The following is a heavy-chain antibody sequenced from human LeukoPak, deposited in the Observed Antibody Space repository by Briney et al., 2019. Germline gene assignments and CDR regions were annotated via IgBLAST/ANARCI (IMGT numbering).Heavy chain of an antibody. V-gene: IGHV3-48*02. D-gene: IGHD3-9*01. J-gene: IGHJ4*02. CDR2: IRTTAEGAKYA. CDR1: GFSFTDYP. CDR3: ATDQRYAFDY. Sequence: GGSLRLSCATSGFSFTDYPMNWVRQAPGKGLEWISNIRTTAEGAKYAYYADSVKGRVTISRDDGKNTLYLHMNSLRDDDTAVYYCATDQRYAFDYWGQGIWSPSPQ.